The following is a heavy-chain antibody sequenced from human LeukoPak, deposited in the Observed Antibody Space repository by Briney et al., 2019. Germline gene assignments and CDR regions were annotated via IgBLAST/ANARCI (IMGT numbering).Heavy chain of an antibody. CDR3: ARDTGGFDP. Sequence: SETLSLTCAVYGGSLSDYYWSWIRQSPGKGLEWIGEISHRGRTYYNLSLKSRVTISIDTSKNQFSLRLSSVTAADTAVYYCARDTGGFDPWGQGTLVTVSS. V-gene: IGHV4-34*01. D-gene: IGHD1-1*01. J-gene: IGHJ5*02. CDR1: GGSLSDYY. CDR2: ISHRGRT.